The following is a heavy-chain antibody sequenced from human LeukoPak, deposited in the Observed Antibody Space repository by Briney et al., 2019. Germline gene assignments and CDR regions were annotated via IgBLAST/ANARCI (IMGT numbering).Heavy chain of an antibody. CDR2: IYYCGGT. V-gene: IGHV4-59*01. J-gene: IGHJ5*01. Sequence: SETLSLTFTVSVASIGRYFWSWIRQPPGKGLDWIGYIYYCGGTNYNPSFESRITISVDTSKNRISLNLTSVPASDTAIYYCARERGDYDSDNWFDSWGQGTLVTVSS. CDR3: ARERGDYDSDNWFDS. D-gene: IGHD4-17*01. CDR1: VASIGRYF.